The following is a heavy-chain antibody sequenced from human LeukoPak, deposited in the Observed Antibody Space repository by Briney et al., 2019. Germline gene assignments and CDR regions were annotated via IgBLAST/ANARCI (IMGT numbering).Heavy chain of an antibody. V-gene: IGHV3-48*01. D-gene: IGHD6-13*01. Sequence: GGSLRLSCAASGFTFSSYSMNWVRQAPGKGLEWVSYISSSSSTIYYADSVKGRFTISRDNAKNSLYLQMNSLRAEGTAVYYCARDAYSRGLDYWGQGTLVTVSS. J-gene: IGHJ4*02. CDR1: GFTFSSYS. CDR3: ARDAYSRGLDY. CDR2: ISSSSSTI.